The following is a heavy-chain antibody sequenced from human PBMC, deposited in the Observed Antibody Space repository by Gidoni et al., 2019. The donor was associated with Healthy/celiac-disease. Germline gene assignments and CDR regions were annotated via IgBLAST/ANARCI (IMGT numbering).Heavy chain of an antibody. Sequence: QVHLVQSEAEVPKPAAPVKVSCTVSGYTLTELSMHWVRQAPGNGLEWMGGFDPEDGETIYAQKFQGRVTMTEDTSTDTAYMELSSLRSEDTAVYYCATVGRITIFGAAFDIWGQGTMVTVSS. J-gene: IGHJ3*02. CDR1: GYTLTELS. CDR3: ATVGRITIFGAAFDI. D-gene: IGHD3-3*01. V-gene: IGHV1-24*01. CDR2: FDPEDGET.